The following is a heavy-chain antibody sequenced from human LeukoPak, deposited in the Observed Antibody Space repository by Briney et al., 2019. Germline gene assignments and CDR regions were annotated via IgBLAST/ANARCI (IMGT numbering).Heavy chain of an antibody. Sequence: PGGSLRLSCAASEFTFSSSCMNWVRQAPGKGLEWVSSISSSSNYIYYADSVKGRFTISRDNAKNSLYLQMNSLRAEDTAVYYCPNSVPGYFDYGGRGPLVTFSS. V-gene: IGHV3-21*01. D-gene: IGHD6-19*01. CDR3: PNSVPGYFDY. CDR1: EFTFSSSC. J-gene: IGHJ4*02. CDR2: ISSSSNYI.